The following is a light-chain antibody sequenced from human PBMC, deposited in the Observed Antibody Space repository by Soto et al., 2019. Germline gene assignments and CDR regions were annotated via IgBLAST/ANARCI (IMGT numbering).Light chain of an antibody. Sequence: IQMTQSPSTLSASVGDIVTITCRSSQSISSWLAWYQQKPGKAPKLLIYDASSLESGVPSRFSGSGSGTEFTLTISSLQPDDFETYYCQQYNSPESTFGQGTKVDIK. J-gene: IGKJ1*01. CDR2: DAS. V-gene: IGKV1-5*01. CDR1: QSISSW. CDR3: QQYNSPEST.